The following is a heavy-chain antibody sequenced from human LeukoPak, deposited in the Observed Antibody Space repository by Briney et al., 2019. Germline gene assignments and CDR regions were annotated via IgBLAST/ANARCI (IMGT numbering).Heavy chain of an antibody. D-gene: IGHD3-16*02. CDR3: AIIMITFGGVIAHDAFDI. J-gene: IGHJ3*02. CDR1: GFTFSSYA. CDR2: ISYDGSNK. Sequence: GGSLRLSCAASGFTFSSYAMHWVRQAPGKGLEWVAVISYDGSNKYYADAVKGRFTISRDNSKNTLYLQMNSLRAEDTAVYYCAIIMITFGGVIAHDAFDIWGQGTMVTVSS. V-gene: IGHV3-30*04.